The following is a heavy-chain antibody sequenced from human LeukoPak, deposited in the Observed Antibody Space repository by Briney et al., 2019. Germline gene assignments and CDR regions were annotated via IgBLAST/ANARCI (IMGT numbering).Heavy chain of an antibody. V-gene: IGHV3-9*01. D-gene: IGHD1-26*01. Sequence: GGSLRLSCAASGFTFDDYAMHWVRQAPGKGLEWVSGISWNSGSIGYADSVKGRFTISRDNAKNSLYLQMNSLRAEDTAVYYCVRELEGENFDYWGQGTLVTVSS. CDR1: GFTFDDYA. CDR3: VRELEGENFDY. J-gene: IGHJ4*02. CDR2: ISWNSGSI.